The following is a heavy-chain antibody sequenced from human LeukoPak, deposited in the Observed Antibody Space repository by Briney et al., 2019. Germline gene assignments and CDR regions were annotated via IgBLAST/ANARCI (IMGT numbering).Heavy chain of an antibody. CDR3: ARDRRYYDSSGFSRGLDY. Sequence: ASQTLSLTCTVSGDSISSGGYYWSWIRQHPGKGLEWIGYIYYSGSTYYNPSLKSQVTISVDTSKNQFSLKLSSVIAADTAVYYCARDRRYYDSSGFSRGLDYWGQGTLVTVSS. CDR2: IYYSGST. D-gene: IGHD3-22*01. J-gene: IGHJ4*02. CDR1: GDSISSGGYY. V-gene: IGHV4-31*01.